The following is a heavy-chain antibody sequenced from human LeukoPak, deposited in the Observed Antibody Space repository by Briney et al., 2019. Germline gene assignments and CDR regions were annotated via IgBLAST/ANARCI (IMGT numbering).Heavy chain of an antibody. D-gene: IGHD5-18*01. CDR2: ISWNSGSI. Sequence: PGGSLRLSCAASGFTFDDYAMHWVRQAPGKGLEWVSGISWNSGSIGYADSVKGRFTISRDNAKNSLYLQMNSLRAEDTAVYYCARDDGYSYGLGARDAFDIWGQGTMVTVSS. J-gene: IGHJ3*02. CDR3: ARDDGYSYGLGARDAFDI. CDR1: GFTFDDYA. V-gene: IGHV3-9*01.